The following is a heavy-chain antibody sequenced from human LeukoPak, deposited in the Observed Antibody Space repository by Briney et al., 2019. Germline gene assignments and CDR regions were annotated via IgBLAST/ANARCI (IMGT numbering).Heavy chain of an antibody. D-gene: IGHD3-3*01. CDR1: GFTFSSYG. J-gene: IGHJ4*02. CDR2: ISYDGSNK. V-gene: IGHV3-30*18. Sequence: PGGSLRLSCAASGFTFSSYGMHWVRQAPGKGLEWVAIISYDGSNKYYADSVQGRFTISRDNSKNTLYLQMNSLRAEDTAVYYCAKDGTFGAATYYFDYWGQGTLVTVSS. CDR3: AKDGTFGAATYYFDY.